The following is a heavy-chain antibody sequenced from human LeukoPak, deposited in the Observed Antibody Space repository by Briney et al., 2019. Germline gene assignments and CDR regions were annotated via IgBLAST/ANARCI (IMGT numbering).Heavy chain of an antibody. CDR2: IRYDVTNK. Sequence: GGSLRLSCAASGFTFSGYGMHWVRQAPGKGLEWVAFIRYDVTNKYYVDSVKGRFTISRDNSKNTLYLQMNSLRAEDTAVYYCAKGGLGAFDIWGQGTMVTVSS. CDR3: AKGGLGAFDI. V-gene: IGHV3-30*02. D-gene: IGHD1-26*01. J-gene: IGHJ3*02. CDR1: GFTFSGYG.